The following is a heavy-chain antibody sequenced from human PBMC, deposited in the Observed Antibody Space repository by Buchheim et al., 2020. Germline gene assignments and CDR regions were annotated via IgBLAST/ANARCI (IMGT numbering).Heavy chain of an antibody. CDR1: GFTFSNFW. V-gene: IGHV3-7*03. D-gene: IGHD3-10*01. J-gene: IGHJ4*02. CDR3: ARGRGLDC. Sequence: EVQLVESGGGLVQPGGSLRLSCAASGFTFSNFWMTWVRQAPGKGLEWVANIKQDGSEKYYVDSVKGRFTISRDNAKNSMCLQVNSLRAEDTAVYYCARGRGLDCWGQGTL. CDR2: IKQDGSEK.